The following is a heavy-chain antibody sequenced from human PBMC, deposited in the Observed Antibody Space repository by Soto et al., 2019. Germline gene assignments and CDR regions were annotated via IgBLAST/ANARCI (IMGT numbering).Heavy chain of an antibody. CDR3: ARCAVLSTTSGGWCNWFDP. CDR1: GFTFDDYA. V-gene: IGHV3-23*04. CDR2: ISASGAAT. D-gene: IGHD2-21*01. Sequence: EVQLVESGGGLVQPGRSLRLSCAASGFTFDDYAMHWVRQAPGKGLEWVSAISASGAATYYVDSVKGRFTISRDNSKNTLYVQMNSLRAEDTGVYYCARCAVLSTTSGGWCNWFDPWGQGNLVTGSS. J-gene: IGHJ5*02.